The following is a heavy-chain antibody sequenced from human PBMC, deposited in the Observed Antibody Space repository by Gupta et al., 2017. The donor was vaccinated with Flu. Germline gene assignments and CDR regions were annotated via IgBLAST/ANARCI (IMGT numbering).Heavy chain of an antibody. Sequence: EVQLLESEGGLVQPGGSLRLSCAASGFTFSSYAMSWVRQAPGKGLEGVSAISGSGGSTYDADSVKGRFTISRENAKKTRYLQMKSLRAEDTAVYYCAKSRTRDFGWFDTWGQGTLVTVSS. CDR1: GFTFSSYA. V-gene: IGHV3-23*01. D-gene: IGHD3-10*01. J-gene: IGHJ5*02. CDR2: ISGSGGST. CDR3: AKSRTRDFGWFDT.